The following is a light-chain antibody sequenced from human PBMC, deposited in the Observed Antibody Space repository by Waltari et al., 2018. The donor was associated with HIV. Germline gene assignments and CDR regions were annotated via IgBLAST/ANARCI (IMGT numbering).Light chain of an antibody. CDR1: SSDVGAYNY. Sequence: QSALTQPAFVSGSPGQSITISCTGTSSDVGAYNYVPWYQQYPGKAPILMIYDVTNRPAGVSNRFSGSKSGNTASLTISGLQAEDEGDYYCSSFTTSKSWIFGGGTKLTVL. CDR2: DVT. J-gene: IGLJ2*01. CDR3: SSFTTSKSWI. V-gene: IGLV2-14*03.